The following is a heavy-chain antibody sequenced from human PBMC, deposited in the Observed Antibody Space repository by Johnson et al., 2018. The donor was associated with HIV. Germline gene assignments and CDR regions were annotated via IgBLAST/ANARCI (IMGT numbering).Heavy chain of an antibody. CDR2: ISYDGGNK. CDR3: SKPYYDSSWLDDAFDI. Sequence: HVQLVESGGGVVQPGGSLRLSCAASGFIFSGFGLHWVRQAPGKGLEWVASISYDGGNKYYADSVRGRITISRDNSKNTLYLQMNSLRAEDTAVYYCSKPYYDSSWLDDAFDIWGQGTMVTVSS. D-gene: IGHD3-22*01. V-gene: IGHV3-30*18. CDR1: GFIFSGFG. J-gene: IGHJ3*02.